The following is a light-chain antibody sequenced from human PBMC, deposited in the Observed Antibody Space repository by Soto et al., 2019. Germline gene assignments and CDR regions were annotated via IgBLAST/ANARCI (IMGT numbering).Light chain of an antibody. CDR3: LQDYNYPWT. Sequence: AIQMTQSPSSLSASVGDRVTITCRASQAIRNDLGWYQQQPGKAPKLLIYAASSLQSWVPSRFSGSGSGTDFTLTISSLQPEDFATYYCLQDYNYPWTFGQGTKVEIK. J-gene: IGKJ1*01. CDR2: AAS. CDR1: QAIRND. V-gene: IGKV1-6*01.